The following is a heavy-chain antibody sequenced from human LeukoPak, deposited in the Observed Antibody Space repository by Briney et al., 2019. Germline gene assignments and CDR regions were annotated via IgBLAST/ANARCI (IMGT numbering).Heavy chain of an antibody. CDR2: INPSGGST. V-gene: IGHV1-46*01. Sequence: GASVKVSCKASGYTFTSYYMHWVRQAPGQGLEWMGIINPSGGSTSYAQKFQGRVTMTRDMSTSTVYMELSSLRSEDTAVYYCAVCYYDSSGYYYFDYWGQGTLVTVSS. CDR3: AVCYYDSSGYYYFDY. D-gene: IGHD3-22*01. CDR1: GYTFTSYY. J-gene: IGHJ4*02.